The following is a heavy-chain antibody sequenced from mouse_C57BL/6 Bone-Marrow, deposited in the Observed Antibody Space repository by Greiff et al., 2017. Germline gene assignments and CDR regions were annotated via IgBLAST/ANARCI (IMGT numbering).Heavy chain of an antibody. CDR2: ISSGSSTI. D-gene: IGHD1-1*01. J-gene: IGHJ1*03. CDR3: ARTTVAPYWYLDV. CDR1: GFTFSDYG. V-gene: IGHV5-17*01. Sequence: EVTLVESGGGLVKPGGSLKLSCAASGFTFSDYGMHWVRQAPEKGLEWVAYISSGSSTIYYADTVKGRFPISRDNAKNTLFLQVTRLRSEDTSMYYCARTTVAPYWYLDVWGTGTTFTVSS.